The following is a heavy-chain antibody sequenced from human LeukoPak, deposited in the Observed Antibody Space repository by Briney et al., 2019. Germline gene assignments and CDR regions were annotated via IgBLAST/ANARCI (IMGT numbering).Heavy chain of an antibody. CDR1: GGSISSSSYY. Sequence: PSETLSLTCTVSGGSISSSSYYWGWIRQPPGKGLEWIGEINHSGSTNYNPSLESRVTISVDTSKNQFSLKLSSVTAADTAVYYCARGSGWGSSWYDAFDIWGQGTMVTVSS. CDR3: ARGSGWGSSWYDAFDI. CDR2: INHSGST. J-gene: IGHJ3*02. V-gene: IGHV4-39*07. D-gene: IGHD6-13*01.